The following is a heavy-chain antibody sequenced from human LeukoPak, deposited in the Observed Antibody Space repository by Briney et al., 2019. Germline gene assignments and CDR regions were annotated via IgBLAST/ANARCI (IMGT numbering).Heavy chain of an antibody. CDR1: GDSISSTNYY. D-gene: IGHD3-22*01. CDR3: ARTLLLRRYYYDSSGYFDY. J-gene: IGHJ4*02. Sequence: SETLSLTCTVSGDSISSTNYYWSWIRQPPGKGLEWIGEINHSGSTNYNPSLKSRVTISVDTSKNQFSLKLSSVTAADTAVYYCARTLLLRRYYYDSSGYFDYWGQGTLVTVSS. CDR2: INHSGST. V-gene: IGHV4-39*07.